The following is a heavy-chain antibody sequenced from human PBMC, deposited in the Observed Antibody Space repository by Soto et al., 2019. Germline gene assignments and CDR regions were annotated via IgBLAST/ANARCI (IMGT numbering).Heavy chain of an antibody. CDR1: GYTLTELS. V-gene: IGHV1-24*01. J-gene: IGHJ4*02. CDR2: FDPEDGET. Sequence: ASVKVSCKVSGYTLTELSMHWVRQAPGKGLEWMGGFDPEDGETIYAQKFQGRVTMTEDTSTDTAYMELSSLRFEDTALFYCATWDIVVVPAAMGFDYWGQGTLVTVSS. CDR3: ATWDIVVVPAAMGFDY. D-gene: IGHD2-2*01.